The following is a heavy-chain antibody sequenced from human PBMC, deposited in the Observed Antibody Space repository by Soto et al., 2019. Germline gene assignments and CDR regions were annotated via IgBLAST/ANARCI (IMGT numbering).Heavy chain of an antibody. CDR2: ISGSGGST. V-gene: IGHV3-23*01. J-gene: IGHJ5*02. CDR3: AKLKRSIAARRNWLDP. CDR1: GFTFSSYA. Sequence: RRLSCAASGFTFSSYAMSWVRQAPGKGLEWVSAISGSGGSTYYADSVKGRFTISRDNSKNTLYLQMNSLRAEDTAVYYCAKLKRSIAARRNWLDPGGQGTLVTVSS. D-gene: IGHD6-6*01.